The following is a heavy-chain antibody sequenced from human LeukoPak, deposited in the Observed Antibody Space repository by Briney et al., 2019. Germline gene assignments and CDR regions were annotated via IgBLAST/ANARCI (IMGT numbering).Heavy chain of an antibody. D-gene: IGHD1-26*01. CDR2: IYTSGST. Sequence: SETLSLTCTVSGGSISSYYWSWIRQPAGKGLEWIGRIYTSGSTNYNPSLKSRVTMSVDTSKNQFSLKLSSVTAADTAVYYCARSYSGMGTSEYFQHWGQGTLVTVSS. V-gene: IGHV4-4*07. CDR1: GGSISSYY. J-gene: IGHJ1*01. CDR3: ARSYSGMGTSEYFQH.